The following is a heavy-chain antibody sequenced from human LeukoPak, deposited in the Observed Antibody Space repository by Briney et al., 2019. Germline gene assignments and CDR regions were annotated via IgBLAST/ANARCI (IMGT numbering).Heavy chain of an antibody. D-gene: IGHD6-13*01. CDR3: ARGQQVVGYYYYYMDV. CDR1: GGTFSSYA. Sequence: ASVKVSCKASGGTFSSYAISWVRQAPGQGLEWMGGIIPIFGTANYAQKFQGRVTITADESTSTAYMELSSLRSEDTAVYYCARGQQVVGYYYYYMDVWGKGTTVTISS. V-gene: IGHV1-69*13. CDR2: IIPIFGTA. J-gene: IGHJ6*03.